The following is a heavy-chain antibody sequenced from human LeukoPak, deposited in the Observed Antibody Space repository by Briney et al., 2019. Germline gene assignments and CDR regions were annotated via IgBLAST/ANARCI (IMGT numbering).Heavy chain of an antibody. CDR2: ISSSGSTI. CDR1: GFTFSSYS. CDR3: ARGSGSYYFDY. V-gene: IGHV3-48*04. D-gene: IGHD1-26*01. J-gene: IGHJ4*02. Sequence: GGSLRLSCAASGFTFSSYSMNWVRQAPGKGLEWVSYISSSGSTIYYADSVEGRFTISRDNAKNSLYLQMNSLRAEDTAVYYCARGSGSYYFDYWGQGTLVTVSS.